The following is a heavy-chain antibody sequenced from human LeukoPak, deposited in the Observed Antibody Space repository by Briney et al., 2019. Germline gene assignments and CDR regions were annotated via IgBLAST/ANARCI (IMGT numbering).Heavy chain of an antibody. CDR3: ARAAAGTGTPFDY. CDR1: GGSISSSSYY. V-gene: IGHV4-39*07. D-gene: IGHD6-13*01. Sequence: PSETLSLTCTVSGGSISSSSYYWGWIRQPPGKGLEWIGSIYYSGSTYYNPSLKSRVTISVDTSKNQFSLKLSSVTAADTAVYYCARAAAGTGTPFDYWGQGTLVTVSS. J-gene: IGHJ4*02. CDR2: IYYSGST.